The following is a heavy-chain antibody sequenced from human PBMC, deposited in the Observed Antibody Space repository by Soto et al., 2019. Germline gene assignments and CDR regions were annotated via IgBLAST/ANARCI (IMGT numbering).Heavy chain of an antibody. CDR3: ARADYDFWSGYPKLDAFDI. V-gene: IGHV3-21*01. J-gene: IGHJ3*02. CDR1: GFTFSSYS. Sequence: GGSLRLSCAASGFTFSSYSMNWVRQAPGKGLEWVSSISSSSSYIYYADSVKGRFTISRDNAKNSLYLQMNSLRAEDTAVYYCARADYDFWSGYPKLDAFDIWGQGTMVTVSS. CDR2: ISSSSSYI. D-gene: IGHD3-3*01.